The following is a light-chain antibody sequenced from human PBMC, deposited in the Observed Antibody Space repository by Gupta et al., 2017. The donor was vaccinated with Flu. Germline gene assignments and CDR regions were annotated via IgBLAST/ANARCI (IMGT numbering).Light chain of an antibody. CDR1: SSNVGSQT. Sequence: RVTISCSGSSSNVGSQTVSLYRQIPGTAPKLLIYMNNQRPSGVPDRFSGSKFGTSASLAISGLQSEDEADYYCVSWDDSLKGPVFGGGTKLTVV. CDR2: MNN. V-gene: IGLV1-44*01. CDR3: VSWDDSLKGPV. J-gene: IGLJ2*01.